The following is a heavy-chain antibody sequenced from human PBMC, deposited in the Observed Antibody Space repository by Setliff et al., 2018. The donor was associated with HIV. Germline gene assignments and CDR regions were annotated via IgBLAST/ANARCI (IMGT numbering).Heavy chain of an antibody. CDR2: ISGSGAST. Sequence: PGGSLRLSCAASGFTFNTYAMSWVRQAPGKGLEWVSVISGSGASTFYADSVKGRFTISRDNSKNTLYLQMNSLRVEDTAVYYCARDRVSHYYDRTAYYNYYMDVWGKGTTVTVSS. CDR1: GFTFNTYA. D-gene: IGHD3-22*01. V-gene: IGHV3-23*01. J-gene: IGHJ6*03. CDR3: ARDRVSHYYDRTAYYNYYMDV.